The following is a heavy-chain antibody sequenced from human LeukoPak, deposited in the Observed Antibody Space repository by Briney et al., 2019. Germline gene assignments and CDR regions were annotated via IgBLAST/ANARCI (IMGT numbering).Heavy chain of an antibody. D-gene: IGHD1-7*01. CDR2: IMFDGSGI. CDR3: AKGTVTELQA. Sequence: GESLTLSCAASGFTFDEYAMQWVRQTPGKRLEWVGLIMFDGSGIFYADSVKGRFAISRDNFKDSLYLQIHSLRIDDTALYYCAKGTVTELQAWGQGTLVTVSS. CDR1: GFTFDEYA. J-gene: IGHJ5*02. V-gene: IGHV3-43*01.